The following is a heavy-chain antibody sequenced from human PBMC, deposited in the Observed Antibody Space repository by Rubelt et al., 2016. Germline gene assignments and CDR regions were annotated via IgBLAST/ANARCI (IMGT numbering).Heavy chain of an antibody. Sequence: EVQLVESGGGLIQPGGSLRLSCAASGFTVSSNYMSWFRQAPGKGLEWVSVIYSGGSTYYADSCKGRFSSSRDNYKNTLYLKMNSLRAEDTAVYYCARDLGYGDYGGFDPWGQGTLVTVSS. CDR3: ARDLGYGDYGGFDP. CDR2: IYSGGST. V-gene: IGHV3-53*01. J-gene: IGHJ5*02. CDR1: GFTVSSNY. D-gene: IGHD4-17*01.